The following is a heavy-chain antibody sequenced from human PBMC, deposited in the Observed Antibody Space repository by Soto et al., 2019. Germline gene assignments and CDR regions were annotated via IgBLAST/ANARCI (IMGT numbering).Heavy chain of an antibody. V-gene: IGHV4-31*03. D-gene: IGHD2-8*01. J-gene: IGHJ4*02. Sequence: QVQLQESGPGLVQPSQTLSLTCTVSGGSISSAGYYWSWIRQHPGKGLEWIGYIYSSGVTYYDPSRKRRXXMXAXXGNNPASMRLSPVTAADTGGYYCATKPNGLYYFDYWGQGVLVTVSS. CDR3: ATKPNGLYYFDY. CDR1: GGSISSAGYY. CDR2: IYSSGVT.